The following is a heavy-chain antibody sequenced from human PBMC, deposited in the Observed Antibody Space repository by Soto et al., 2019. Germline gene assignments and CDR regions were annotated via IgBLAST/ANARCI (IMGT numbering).Heavy chain of an antibody. D-gene: IGHD6-6*01. J-gene: IGHJ4*02. CDR1: GFTSGTYA. CDR3: AGEYSTSAQFDS. Sequence: EVQLLEAGGGLVQPGGSLRLSCAASGFTSGTYAMSWVRQAPGKGLEWVSGITGSGGSTDYADSVKSRFTSSRNTSRNTLYLQMRRLSVDDTAICCCAGEYSTSAQFDSWGQGTQVTVSS. V-gene: IGHV3-23*01. CDR2: ITGSGGST.